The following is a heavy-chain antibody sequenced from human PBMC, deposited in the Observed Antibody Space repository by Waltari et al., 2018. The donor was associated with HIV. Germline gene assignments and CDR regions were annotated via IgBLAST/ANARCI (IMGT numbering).Heavy chain of an antibody. CDR3: ARFCPTATTTGWYLDL. Sequence: QVHLVQSGAELKKTGASVKLSCKASGYTFTNFGINWVRQAPGQGLEWMGWFNSYNGDTKYAQKFQDRVTMTTDTSTSTAYMELRSLRSDDTAVYYCARFCPTATTTGWYLDLWGPGTLVTMSS. V-gene: IGHV1-18*01. J-gene: IGHJ2*01. CDR2: FNSYNGDT. CDR1: GYTFTNFG. D-gene: IGHD4-17*01.